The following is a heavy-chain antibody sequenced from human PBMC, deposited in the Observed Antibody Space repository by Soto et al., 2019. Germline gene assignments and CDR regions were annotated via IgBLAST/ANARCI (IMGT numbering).Heavy chain of an antibody. V-gene: IGHV4-30-2*01. CDR1: GGSVSNAGYS. J-gene: IGHJ5*02. Sequence: QLQLQESGSGLVKPSQTLSLSCAVSGGSVSNAGYSWTWIRQPPGKGLEWIGYIFYDGSTYYNPSLQPRLTMSLDRSKNQFSLKLSSVTASDTAVYYCALGKDRFDPWGQGTLVTVSS. CDR2: IFYDGST. CDR3: ALGKDRFDP.